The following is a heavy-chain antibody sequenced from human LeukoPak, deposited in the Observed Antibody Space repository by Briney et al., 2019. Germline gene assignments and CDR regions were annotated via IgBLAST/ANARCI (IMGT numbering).Heavy chain of an antibody. J-gene: IGHJ5*02. D-gene: IGHD3-3*01. CDR1: GFTFSSYA. CDR2: ISGSGGST. V-gene: IGHV3-23*01. Sequence: GGSLRLSCAASGFTFSSYAMSWVRQAPGKGLEWVSAISGSGGSTYYADSVKGRFTISRDNSKNTLYLQMNSLRAEDTAVYYCAKDNCSYDFWSANSFDPWGQGTLVTVSS. CDR3: AKDNCSYDFWSANSFDP.